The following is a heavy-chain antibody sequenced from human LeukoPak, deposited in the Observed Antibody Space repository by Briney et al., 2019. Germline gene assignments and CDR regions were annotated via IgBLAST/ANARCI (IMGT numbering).Heavy chain of an antibody. V-gene: IGHV4-34*01. D-gene: IGHD3-10*01. Sequence: ETLSLTCAVYGGSVSGYYWSWIRQPPGKGLEWIGEINHSGSTNYNPSLTSRVTISVDTSKNKFSLKLSSVTAADTAVYYCAGSSRLQWFGTPWGYYMDVRGKGTTVTVPS. CDR1: GGSVSGYY. CDR3: AGSSRLQWFGTPWGYYMDV. J-gene: IGHJ6*03. CDR2: INHSGST.